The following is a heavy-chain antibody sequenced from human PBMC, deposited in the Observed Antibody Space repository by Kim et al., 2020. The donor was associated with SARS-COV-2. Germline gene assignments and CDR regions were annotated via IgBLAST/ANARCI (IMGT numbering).Heavy chain of an antibody. CDR2: INQDGSDK. V-gene: IGHV3-7*01. J-gene: IGHJ4*01. D-gene: IGHD6-25*01. CDR1: GFTFGSYF. CDR3: ARTTSSGGTY. Sequence: GGSLRLSCAASGFTFGSYFMTWFRQAPGKGLEWVADINQDGSDKYYGDSVKGRFTVSRDNAQSSLYLHMNSLRLDDTAMYYCARTTSSGGTYWGHGTLVT.